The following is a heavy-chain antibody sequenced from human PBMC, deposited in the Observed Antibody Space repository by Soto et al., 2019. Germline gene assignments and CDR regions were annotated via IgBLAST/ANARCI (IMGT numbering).Heavy chain of an antibody. CDR3: ARDSGPAGGGACDI. D-gene: IGHD6-25*01. J-gene: IGHJ3*02. V-gene: IGHV3-23*01. CDR2: VDVGGGST. Sequence: EVQLLESGGGLVQPGGSLRLSCAASGFTFSTHAMIWVRQAPGKGLNWVSTVDVGGGSTYYTESVKGRFTVSRDNSKNTVYLQLTTLRAEDTAIYFCARDSGPAGGGACDIWGPGTMVTVSS. CDR1: GFTFSTHA.